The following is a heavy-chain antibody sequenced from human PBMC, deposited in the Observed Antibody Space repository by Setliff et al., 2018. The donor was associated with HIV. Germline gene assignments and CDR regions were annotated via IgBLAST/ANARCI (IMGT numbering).Heavy chain of an antibody. V-gene: IGHV3-64*02. CDR2: ISSNGDTT. D-gene: IGHD4-4*01. CDR1: GFIFVSSA. J-gene: IGHJ4*02. Sequence: GGSLRLSCAASGFIFVSSAMHWVRQAPGKGLDFVSGISSNGDTTYYADSVKGRFTISRDNSKNTLVLQMGSLRPEDMAVYYCARGPALTTVTNPFDYWGQGTLVTVSS. CDR3: ARGPALTTVTNPFDY.